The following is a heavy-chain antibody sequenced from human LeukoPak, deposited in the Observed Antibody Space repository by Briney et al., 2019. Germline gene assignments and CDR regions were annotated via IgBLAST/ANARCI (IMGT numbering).Heavy chain of an antibody. CDR3: ARKFGAFDI. D-gene: IGHD3-16*01. CDR1: GFTFSSYN. J-gene: IGHJ3*02. CDR2: ISYDGSNK. V-gene: IGHV3-30-3*01. Sequence: TGGSLRLSCAASGFTFSSYNMNWVRQAPGKGLEWVAVISYDGSNKYYADSVKGRFTISRDNSKNTLYLQMNSLRAEDTAVYYCARKFGAFDIWGQGTMVTVSS.